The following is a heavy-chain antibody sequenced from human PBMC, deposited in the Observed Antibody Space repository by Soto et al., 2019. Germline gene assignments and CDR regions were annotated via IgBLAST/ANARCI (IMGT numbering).Heavy chain of an antibody. CDR3: AKDGSSSEYYYYYMDV. J-gene: IGHJ6*03. Sequence: GGSLRLSCAASGFTFSSYAMSWVRQAPGKGLEWVSAISGSGGSTYYADSVKGRFTISRDNSKNTLYLQMNSLRAEDTAVYYCAKDGSSSEYYYYYMDVWGKGTTVTVSS. D-gene: IGHD6-6*01. CDR1: GFTFSSYA. CDR2: ISGSGGST. V-gene: IGHV3-23*01.